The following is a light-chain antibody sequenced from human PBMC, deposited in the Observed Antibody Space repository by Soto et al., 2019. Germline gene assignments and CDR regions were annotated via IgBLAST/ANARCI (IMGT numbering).Light chain of an antibody. CDR1: QSVGTN. V-gene: IGKV3-20*01. Sequence: EIMMSQSPVILSVSPGERATLSCRASQSVGTNLAWYQQKPGQAPRLLIYETSARATGVPDRFSGSGSGTDFTLTISRLEPEDFAVYYCQQSGSSPWTFGQGGMV. CDR3: QQSGSSPWT. CDR2: ETS. J-gene: IGKJ1*01.